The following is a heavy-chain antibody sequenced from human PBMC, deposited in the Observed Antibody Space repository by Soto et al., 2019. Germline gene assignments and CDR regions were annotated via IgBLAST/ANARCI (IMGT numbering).Heavy chain of an antibody. CDR1: GSTFTGYY. J-gene: IGHJ5*02. V-gene: IGHV1-2*04. Sequence: QVQLVQSGAEVKKPGASVKVSCKASGSTFTGYYMHWVRQAPGQGLEWMGWINPNSGGTNYAQKFQGWVTMTRDTFISTAYMELSRLRSDDTAVYYCARDRRELYCSGGSCYNDWFDPWGQGTLVTVSS. CDR2: INPNSGGT. CDR3: ARDRRELYCSGGSCYNDWFDP. D-gene: IGHD2-15*01.